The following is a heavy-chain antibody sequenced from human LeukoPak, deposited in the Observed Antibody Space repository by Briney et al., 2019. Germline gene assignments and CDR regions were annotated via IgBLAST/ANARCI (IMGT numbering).Heavy chain of an antibody. V-gene: IGHV3-23*01. CDR2: MSSVT. CDR3: AKAFFSGSGGNHKHFDS. J-gene: IGHJ4*02. D-gene: IGHD3-10*01. CDR1: GFIFSNYV. Sequence: GGSLRLSCEASGFIFSNYVMRWVRQAPGKGLEWVSAMSSVTYYADSVKGRFTISRDDSKSTLFLQMNSLRAEDTAVYYCAKAFFSGSGGNHKHFDSWGQGTLVTVSS.